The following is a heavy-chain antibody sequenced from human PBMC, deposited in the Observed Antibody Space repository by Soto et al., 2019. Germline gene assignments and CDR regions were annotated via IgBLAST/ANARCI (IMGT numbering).Heavy chain of an antibody. CDR2: IIPIFGTA. J-gene: IGHJ6*02. D-gene: IGHD3-16*01. V-gene: IGHV1-69*14. Sequence: QVQLVQSGAEVKKPGSSVKVSCKASGGTFSSYAISWVRQAPGQGLEWMGGIIPIFGTANYAQKFQGRVTLTADKSTSTAYMELSSLRSEDTAVYYCARNGGPLGSYYYSMDVWGQGTTVTVSS. CDR3: ARNGGPLGSYYYSMDV. CDR1: GGTFSSYA.